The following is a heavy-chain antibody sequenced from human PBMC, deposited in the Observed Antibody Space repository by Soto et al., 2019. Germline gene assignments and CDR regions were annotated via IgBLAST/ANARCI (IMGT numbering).Heavy chain of an antibody. V-gene: IGHV1-24*01. D-gene: IGHD4-17*01. Sequence: ASVKVSCKVSGYTLTELSMHWVRQAPGKGLEWMGGFDPEDGETIYAQKFQGRVTMTEDTSTDTAYMELSSLRSEDTAVYYCATHRGVTTTDAFDISGQGTMVIVSS. J-gene: IGHJ3*02. CDR2: FDPEDGET. CDR1: GYTLTELS. CDR3: ATHRGVTTTDAFDI.